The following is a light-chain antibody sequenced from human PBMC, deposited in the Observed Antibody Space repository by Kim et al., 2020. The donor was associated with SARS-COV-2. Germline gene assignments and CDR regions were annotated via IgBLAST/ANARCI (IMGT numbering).Light chain of an antibody. CDR2: AAS. CDR1: ESISNN. CDR3: QQFHATPLT. V-gene: IGKV1-39*01. J-gene: IGKJ4*01. Sequence: DIQMTQSPSSLSASVGDRVTITCRASESISNNLNWYQQNTGKAPKVLIYAASHLQSGVPSRFSDSGSGTDFTLTISNVQPEDFATYYCQQFHATPLTFGGGTKVDIK.